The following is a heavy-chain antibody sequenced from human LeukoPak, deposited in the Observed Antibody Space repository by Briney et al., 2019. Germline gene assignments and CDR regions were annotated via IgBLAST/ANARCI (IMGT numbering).Heavy chain of an antibody. J-gene: IGHJ6*03. V-gene: IGHV4-59*01. D-gene: IGHD3-3*01. CDR1: GGSISGYY. CDR2: IYYSGST. Sequence: SETLSLTCTVSGGSISGYYWSWIRQPPGKGLEWIGYIYYSGSTNYNPSLKSRVTISVDTSKNQFSLKLSSVTAADTAVYYCARVGYDFWSGYYKFYYYYYMDVWGKGITVTVSS. CDR3: ARVGYDFWSGYYKFYYYYYMDV.